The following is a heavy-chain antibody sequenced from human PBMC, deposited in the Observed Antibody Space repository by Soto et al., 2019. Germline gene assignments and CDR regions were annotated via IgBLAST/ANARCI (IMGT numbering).Heavy chain of an antibody. Sequence: EEQLVESGGGLVQPGGSLRISCVASGFSFTSYWMSWVRQAPGKGLEWVANVKKDGSETNYVDSVKGRFIISRDNAKNSLDLQMSKLGAEETALYYCARGLGAPDVW. J-gene: IGHJ6*01. CDR2: VKKDGSET. CDR1: GFSFTSYW. CDR3: ARGLGAPDV. D-gene: IGHD7-27*01. V-gene: IGHV3-7*01.